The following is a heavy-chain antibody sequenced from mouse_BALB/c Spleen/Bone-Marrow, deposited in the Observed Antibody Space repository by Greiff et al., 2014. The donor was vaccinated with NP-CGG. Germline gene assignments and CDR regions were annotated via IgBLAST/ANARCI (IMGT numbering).Heavy chain of an antibody. Sequence: VHVKQSGAELVKPGASVKLSCTASGFNIKDTYMHWVKQRPEQGLEWIGRIDPANGNTKYDPKFQGKATITANTSSNTAYLQLISLTSENTAVYYCAFYYCCSSLFAYWGQGTLVTVSA. V-gene: IGHV14-3*02. CDR3: AFYYCCSSLFAY. CDR1: GFNIKDTY. J-gene: IGHJ3*01. CDR2: IDPANGNT. D-gene: IGHD1-1*01.